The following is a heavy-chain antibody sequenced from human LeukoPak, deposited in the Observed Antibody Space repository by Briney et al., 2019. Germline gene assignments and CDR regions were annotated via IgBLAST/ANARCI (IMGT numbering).Heavy chain of an antibody. D-gene: IGHD5-18*01. Sequence: SETLSLTCTVSGGSISSYYWNWIRQPPGKGLEWIGYIYDIENTNYNPSLKSRVTISVDTSKNQFSLKLSSVTAADTALYYCAITRGYSYGYLDYWGQGTLVTVSS. CDR1: GGSISSYY. J-gene: IGHJ4*02. CDR3: AITRGYSYGYLDY. V-gene: IGHV4-59*08. CDR2: IYDIENT.